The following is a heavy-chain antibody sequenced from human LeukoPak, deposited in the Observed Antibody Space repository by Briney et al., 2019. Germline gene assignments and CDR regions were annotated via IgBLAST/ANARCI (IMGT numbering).Heavy chain of an antibody. V-gene: IGHV3-23*01. D-gene: IGHD2-8*01. CDR3: AKQSYARSLGE. J-gene: IGHJ4*02. CDR2: TNSGGTST. Sequence: GGALRLSCAPSGFPFSDFYMSWVRQAPGKGLEWISTTNSGGTSTYYAESVKGRFTISRDNSKNTLYLQMSSLRVEDTAVYYCAKQSYARSLGEGGPGTLVSVSS. CDR1: GFPFSDFY.